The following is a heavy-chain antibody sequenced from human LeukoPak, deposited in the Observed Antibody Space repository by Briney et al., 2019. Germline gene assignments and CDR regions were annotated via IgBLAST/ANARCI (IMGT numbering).Heavy chain of an antibody. Sequence: ASVKVSCKASGYTFTSDYMYWVRQAPGQGLEWMGVINPNAGTTSYAQKFQGRVTVTRDTSTSTVYMEVSSLRSEDTAVYYCARDLSGGKLRYFDWLPPDYWGQGTLVTISS. V-gene: IGHV1-46*01. D-gene: IGHD3-9*01. J-gene: IGHJ4*02. CDR1: GYTFTSDY. CDR3: ARDLSGGKLRYFDWLPPDY. CDR2: INPNAGTT.